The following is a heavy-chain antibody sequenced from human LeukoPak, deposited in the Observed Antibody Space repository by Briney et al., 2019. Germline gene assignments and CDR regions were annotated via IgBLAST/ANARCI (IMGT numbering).Heavy chain of an antibody. CDR1: GFTFSSYS. CDR3: AAEGMDV. CDR2: ISSSSTI. J-gene: IGHJ6*04. V-gene: IGHV3-48*01. Sequence: GGSLRLSCAASGFTFSSYSMNWVRQAPGKGLEWVSYISSSSTIYYADSVRGRFTISRDNAKNSLYLQMNSLRAEGTAVYYCAAEGMDVWGKGTTVTVSS.